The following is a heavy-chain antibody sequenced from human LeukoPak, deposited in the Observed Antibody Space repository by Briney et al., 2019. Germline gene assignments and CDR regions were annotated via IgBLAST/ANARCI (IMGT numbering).Heavy chain of an antibody. Sequence: ASVKVSCKASGYTFTSYGISWVRQAPGQGLEWMGWISAYNGNTNYAQKLQGRVTMTTDTSTSTAYMELRSLRSDDTAVYYCARGSAGRRYYDFWSGYYSNWFDPWGQGTLVTVSS. CDR3: ARGSAGRRYYDFWSGYYSNWFDP. V-gene: IGHV1-18*01. D-gene: IGHD3-3*01. J-gene: IGHJ5*02. CDR2: ISAYNGNT. CDR1: GYTFTSYG.